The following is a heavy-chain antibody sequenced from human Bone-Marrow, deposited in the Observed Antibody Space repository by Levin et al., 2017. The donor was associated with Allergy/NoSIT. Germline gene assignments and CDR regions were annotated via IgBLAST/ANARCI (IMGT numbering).Heavy chain of an antibody. CDR3: ARGLSSTWYPPDAFDI. V-gene: IGHV3-7*04. CDR2: IKQDGGEK. D-gene: IGHD6-13*01. CDR1: GFTFNSFW. Sequence: PGGSLRLSCATSGFTFNSFWMTWVRQAPGKGLEWVANIKQDGGEKYYVDSVEGRFTISRDNAKNSLYLQMKSLRGEDTAVYYCARGLSSTWYPPDAFDIWGQGTMVTVSS. J-gene: IGHJ3*02.